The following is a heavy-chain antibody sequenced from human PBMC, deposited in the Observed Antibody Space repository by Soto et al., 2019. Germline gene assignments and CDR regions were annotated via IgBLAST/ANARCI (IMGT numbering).Heavy chain of an antibody. V-gene: IGHV1-46*01. CDR2: INPSGGST. CDR1: GYTFTSYY. J-gene: IGHJ6*01. D-gene: IGHD6-13*01. Sequence: GASVKVSCKASGYTFTSYYMHWVRQAPGQGLEWMGIINPSGGSTSYAQKFQGRVTMTRDTSTSTVYMELSSLRSEDTAVYYCARDLAAAAGTSRYYYYYGMDVWGQGNTVTVS. CDR3: ARDLAAAAGTSRYYYYYGMDV.